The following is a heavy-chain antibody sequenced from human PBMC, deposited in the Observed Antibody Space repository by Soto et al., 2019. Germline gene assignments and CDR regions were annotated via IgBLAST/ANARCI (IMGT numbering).Heavy chain of an antibody. V-gene: IGHV4-39*01. CDR1: GGSIRSSSYY. Sequence: SETLSVTCTGSGGSIRSSSYYCGWIRQPPGKGLEWIGSIYYSGSTYYNPSLKSRVTISVDTSKNQFSLKLSSVTAADTAVYYCAGGVVVPAAMSVYFDYWGQGTLVTVSS. CDR2: IYYSGST. D-gene: IGHD2-2*01. J-gene: IGHJ4*02. CDR3: AGGVVVPAAMSVYFDY.